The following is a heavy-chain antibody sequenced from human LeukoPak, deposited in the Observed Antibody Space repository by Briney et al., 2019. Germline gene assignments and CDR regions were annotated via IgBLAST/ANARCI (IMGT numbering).Heavy chain of an antibody. CDR2: IYHSGST. J-gene: IGHJ5*02. CDR3: ARVPILYYYDSSGHPGFDP. D-gene: IGHD3-22*01. V-gene: IGHV4-38-2*02. Sequence: SETLSLTRTVSGYSISSGYYWGWIRQPPGKGLEWIGSIYHSGSTYYNPSLKSRVTISVDTSKNQFSLKLSSVTAADTAVYYCARVPILYYYDSSGHPGFDPWGQGTLVTVSS. CDR1: GYSISSGYY.